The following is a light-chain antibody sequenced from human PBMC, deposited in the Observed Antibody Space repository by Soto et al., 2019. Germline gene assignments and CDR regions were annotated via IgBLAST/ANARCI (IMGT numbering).Light chain of an antibody. CDR3: SSYTSSRAYV. J-gene: IGLJ1*01. CDR1: ISDVGGYNY. V-gene: IGLV2-14*01. Sequence: QSLLTQPASVTGSPGQSNTISCTGTISDVGGYNYVSWYQQQSGKAPKLMIHEVSNRPSGVSNRFSGSKSGNTASLTISGLQAEDEADYYCSSYTSSRAYVFGIGTKVTVL. CDR2: EVS.